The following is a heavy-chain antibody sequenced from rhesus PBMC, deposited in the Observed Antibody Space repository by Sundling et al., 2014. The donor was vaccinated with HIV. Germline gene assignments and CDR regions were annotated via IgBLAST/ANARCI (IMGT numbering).Heavy chain of an antibody. CDR1: GDSISDTYY. J-gene: IGHJ4*01. Sequence: QVQLQESGPGLVKPSETLSLTCAVSGDSISDTYYWTWIRQPPGKGLEWIGFIYGSSTSTYYNPSLKSRVTISTDTSKNHLSLKVTSVTAADTAVYYCARAPFYDYDISTRYKFDYWGQGVLVTVSS. V-gene: IGHV4S10*01. CDR2: IYGSSTST. CDR3: ARAPFYDYDISTRYKFDY. D-gene: IGHD3-40*01.